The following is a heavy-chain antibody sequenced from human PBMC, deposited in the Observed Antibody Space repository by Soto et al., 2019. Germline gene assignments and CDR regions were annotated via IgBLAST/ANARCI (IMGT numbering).Heavy chain of an antibody. CDR1: GFTFSSYA. J-gene: IGHJ3*02. CDR2: ISGSGGST. D-gene: IGHD3-9*01. Sequence: EVQLLESGGGLVQPGGSLRLSCAASGFTFSSYAMSWVRQAPGKGLEWVSAISGSGGSTYYADSVKGRFTISRDNSKNTLYLQKNSLRAEDTAVYYCANVVGSLTGYSHDAFDIWGQGTMVTVSS. V-gene: IGHV3-23*01. CDR3: ANVVGSLTGYSHDAFDI.